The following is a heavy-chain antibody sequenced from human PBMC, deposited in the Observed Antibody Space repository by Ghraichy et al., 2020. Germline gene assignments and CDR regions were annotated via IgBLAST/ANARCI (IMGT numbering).Heavy chain of an antibody. V-gene: IGHV4-4*07. CDR1: GGSISSYY. J-gene: IGHJ5*02. D-gene: IGHD1-1*01. CDR2: IYTSGST. CDR3: ARGGLGNNDLHWFDP. Sequence: SETLSLTCIVSGGSISSYYWSWIRQPAGTGLEWIGRIYTSGSTNYNPSLKSRVTMSIDTSKNQFSLKLSSVTAADTAVYYCARGGLGNNDLHWFDPWGQGTLVTVSS.